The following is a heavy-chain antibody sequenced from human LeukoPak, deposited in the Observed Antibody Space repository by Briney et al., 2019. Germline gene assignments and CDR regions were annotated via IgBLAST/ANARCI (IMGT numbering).Heavy chain of an antibody. CDR1: GGSISSGGYY. V-gene: IGHV4-31*03. J-gene: IGHJ3*02. Sequence: PSETLSLTCTVSGGSISSGGYYWSWIRQHPGKGLEWIGYIYYSGSTYYNPSLKSRVTISVDTSKNQSSLKLSSVTAADTAVYYCARGGPMGAKVVVDAFDIWGQGTMVTVSS. CDR2: IYYSGST. D-gene: IGHD1-26*01. CDR3: ARGGPMGAKVVVDAFDI.